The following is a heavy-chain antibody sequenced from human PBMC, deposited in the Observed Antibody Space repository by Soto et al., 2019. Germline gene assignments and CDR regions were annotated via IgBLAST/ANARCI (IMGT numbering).Heavy chain of an antibody. CDR3: ARLGKDYDILTGRYYYYGMDV. CDR2: IYYSGST. Sequence: SETLSLTCTVSGGSISSSSYYWGWIRQPPGKGLEWIGSIYYSGSTYYNPSLKSRVTISVDTSKNQFSLKLSSVTAADTAVYYCARLGKDYDILTGRYYYYGMDVWGQGTTVTVSS. CDR1: GGSISSSSYY. D-gene: IGHD3-9*01. V-gene: IGHV4-39*01. J-gene: IGHJ6*02.